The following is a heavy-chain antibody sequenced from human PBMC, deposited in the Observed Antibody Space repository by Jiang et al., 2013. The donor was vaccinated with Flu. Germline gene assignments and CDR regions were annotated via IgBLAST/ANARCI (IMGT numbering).Heavy chain of an antibody. Sequence: GAEVKKPGESLKISCKGSGYSFTTFWIGWVRQMPGKGLEWMGIIYPGDSDTRYSPSFQGPVTISVDNSISTAYLQWSSLTASDTAMYYCARRRYSSGWYLDYWGQGILVTVSS. J-gene: IGHJ4*02. D-gene: IGHD6-19*01. CDR3: ARRRYSSGWYLDY. CDR1: GYSFTTFW. V-gene: IGHV5-51*01. CDR2: IYPGDSDT.